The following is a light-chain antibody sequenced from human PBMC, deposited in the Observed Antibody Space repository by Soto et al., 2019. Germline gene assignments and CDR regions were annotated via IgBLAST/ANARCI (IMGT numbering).Light chain of an antibody. CDR3: HHYNSYPGT. J-gene: IGKJ1*01. V-gene: IGKV1-5*01. CDR2: DAS. Sequence: DIQMTQSPSTLSASVGDRVTITCRASHSVSNWLAWYQQKPGKAPNLLIYDASSLQSGVPSRFSGSGSWTEFTLTISSLQPDDFASYYCHHYNSYPGTFGQGTTVEI. CDR1: HSVSNW.